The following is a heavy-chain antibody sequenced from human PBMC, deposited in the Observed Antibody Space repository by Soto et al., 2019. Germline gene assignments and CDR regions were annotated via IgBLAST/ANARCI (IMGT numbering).Heavy chain of an antibody. D-gene: IGHD6-13*01. CDR1: GFTFDDYA. V-gene: IGHV3-9*01. Sequence: PVGSLRLSCAASGFTFDDYAMHWVRQVPGKGLEWVSGINWNSGSIGYGDSVKGQFAISRDNAKNSLHLQMNSLSAEDTAFYYCVKDESINWYSGHFRHWGQGTLVTVSS. J-gene: IGHJ1*01. CDR3: VKDESINWYSGHFRH. CDR2: INWNSGSI.